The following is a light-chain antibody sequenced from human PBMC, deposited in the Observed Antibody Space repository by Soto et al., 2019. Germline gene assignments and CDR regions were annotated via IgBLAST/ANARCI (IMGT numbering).Light chain of an antibody. J-gene: IGLJ1*01. CDR1: SSNIGSNY. Sequence: QPVLTQPPSVSAAPGQKVTISCSGSSSNIGSNYVSWYQQLPGTAPKLLIYDNNKRPSGIPDRFSGSKSGTSATLGITGLQTGDEADYYCGTWDTSLSAGYVFGTGTKVTVL. CDR2: DNN. CDR3: GTWDTSLSAGYV. V-gene: IGLV1-51*01.